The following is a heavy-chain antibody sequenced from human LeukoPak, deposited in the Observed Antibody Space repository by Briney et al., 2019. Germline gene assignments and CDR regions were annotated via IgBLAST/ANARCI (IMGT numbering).Heavy chain of an antibody. Sequence: GGSLRLSCAASGFTVSSNYMSWVLQAPGKGLEWVSVIYSGSTIYYADSVKGRFTISRDNAQNSLYLQMNSLRVEDTALYYCARDFCSTTSCRLDYWGQGTLVTVSS. J-gene: IGHJ4*02. CDR2: IYSGSTI. D-gene: IGHD2-2*01. V-gene: IGHV3-53*01. CDR3: ARDFCSTTSCRLDY. CDR1: GFTVSSNY.